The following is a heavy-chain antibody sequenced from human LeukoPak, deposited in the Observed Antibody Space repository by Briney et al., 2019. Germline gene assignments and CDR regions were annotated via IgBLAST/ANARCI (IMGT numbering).Heavy chain of an antibody. D-gene: IGHD3-3*01. CDR3: AKLLGLRVTIPPDAFDI. J-gene: IGHJ3*02. CDR2: ISGSGGST. CDR1: GFTFSSYA. Sequence: GGSLRLSCAASGFTFSSYAMSWVRQAPGKGLEWVSAISGSGGSTYYADSVKGRFTISRDNSKNTLYLQMNSLRAEDTAVYYCAKLLGLRVTIPPDAFDIWGQGTMVTVSS. V-gene: IGHV3-23*01.